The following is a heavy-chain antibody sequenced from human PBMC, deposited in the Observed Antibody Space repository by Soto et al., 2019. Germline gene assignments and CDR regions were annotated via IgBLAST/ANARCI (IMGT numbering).Heavy chain of an antibody. Sequence: EVQLLESGGGLVQPGGSLRLSCAASGFTFSSYAMSWVRQAPGKGLEWVSAISGSGGSTYYADSVKGRFTISRDNSKNTMYLQRNSLRAEDTVVYYCVKDLPITMVRGVRPPIYYYGMDVWGQGTTVTVSS. CDR2: ISGSGGST. CDR3: VKDLPITMVRGVRPPIYYYGMDV. CDR1: GFTFSSYA. J-gene: IGHJ6*02. V-gene: IGHV3-23*01. D-gene: IGHD3-10*01.